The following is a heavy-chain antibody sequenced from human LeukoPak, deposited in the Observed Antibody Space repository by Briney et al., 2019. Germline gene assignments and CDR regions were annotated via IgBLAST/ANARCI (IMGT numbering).Heavy chain of an antibody. CDR3: ARHLYYYGSGSYYNYYYGMDV. CDR2: IYTSGST. CDR1: GGSISSYY. J-gene: IGHJ6*02. Sequence: SETLSLTCTVSGGSISSYYWSWIRQPAGKGLEWIGRIYTSGSTNYNPSLKSRVTMSVDTSKNQFPLKLSSVTAADTAVYYCARHLYYYGSGSYYNYYYGMDVWGQGTTVTVSS. D-gene: IGHD3-10*01. V-gene: IGHV4-4*07.